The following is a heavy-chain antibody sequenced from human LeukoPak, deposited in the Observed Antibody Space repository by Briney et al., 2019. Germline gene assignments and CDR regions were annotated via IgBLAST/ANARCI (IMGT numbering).Heavy chain of an antibody. V-gene: IGHV1-2*02. CDR1: GFTFTGSY. D-gene: IGHD6-13*01. J-gene: IGHJ4*02. CDR3: ARQGAAASFDY. Sequence: ASAKVSCKASGFTFTGSYMHWVRQAPGQRLEWMGWINAYSGGTNYAQNFQGRVTMTRDTSISTAYMELTRLRSDDTAVYYCARQGAAASFDYWGQGTPVTVSS. CDR2: INAYSGGT.